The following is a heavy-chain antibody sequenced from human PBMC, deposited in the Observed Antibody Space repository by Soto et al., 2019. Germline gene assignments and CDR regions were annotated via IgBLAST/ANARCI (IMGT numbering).Heavy chain of an antibody. V-gene: IGHV3-30*02. CDR2: IWYDGSNK. J-gene: IGHJ4*02. CDR1: GFTFSSYG. Sequence: PGGSLRLSCAASGFTFSSYGMHWVRQAPGKGLEWVAVIWYDGSNKYYADSVKGRFTISRDNSKNTLYLQMNSLRAEDTAVYYCAKDFPVIDSSGFDYWGQGTLVTVSS. D-gene: IGHD3-22*01. CDR3: AKDFPVIDSSGFDY.